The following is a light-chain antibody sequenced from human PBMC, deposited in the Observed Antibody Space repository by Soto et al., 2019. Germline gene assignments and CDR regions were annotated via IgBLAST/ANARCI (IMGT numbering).Light chain of an antibody. Sequence: DIQMTQSPSSLSASVGDRVTITCQASQDIQNYINWYQHTPGKAPKLLIFDASNLQPGVASRFSGRASGTDFFLTISSLHPEDFATYFCQQHHDFPYTFGQGTKQDIQ. CDR2: DAS. CDR1: QDIQNY. J-gene: IGKJ2*01. CDR3: QQHHDFPYT. V-gene: IGKV1-33*01.